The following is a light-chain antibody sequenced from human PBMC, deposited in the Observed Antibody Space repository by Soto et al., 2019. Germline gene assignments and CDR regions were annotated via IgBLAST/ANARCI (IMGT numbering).Light chain of an antibody. CDR1: SNY. Sequence: QSALTQPASVSGSPGQSITISCTGTSNYVSWYQQHPGKAPKLMIYDVSNRPSGVSNRFSGSKSGNTASLTISGLQAEDEADYYRSSYPSSSTVVFGGGTKLTVL. V-gene: IGLV2-14*01. CDR3: SSYPSSSTVV. J-gene: IGLJ2*01. CDR2: DVS.